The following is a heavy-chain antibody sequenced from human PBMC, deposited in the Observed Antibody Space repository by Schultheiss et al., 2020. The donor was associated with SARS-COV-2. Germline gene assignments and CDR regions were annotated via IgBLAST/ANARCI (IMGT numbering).Heavy chain of an antibody. CDR1: GFTFSSYA. CDR2: ISYDGSNK. CDR3: ARDGWIVATICTFDI. J-gene: IGHJ3*02. D-gene: IGHD5-12*01. Sequence: LSLTCAASGFTFSSYAMHWVRQAPGKGLEWVAVISYDGSNKYYADSVKGRFTISRDNSKNTLYLQMNSLRAEDTAVYYCARDGWIVATICTFDIWGQGTMVTVSS. V-gene: IGHV3-30-3*01.